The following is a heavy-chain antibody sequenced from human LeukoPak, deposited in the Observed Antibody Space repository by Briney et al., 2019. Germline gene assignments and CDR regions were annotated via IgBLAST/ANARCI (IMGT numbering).Heavy chain of an antibody. J-gene: IGHJ4*02. Sequence: GRSLRLSCAASGFTFSSYAMHWVRQAPGKGLEWVAVIPYDGSNKYYADSVKGRFTISRDNSKNTLYLQMNSLRAEDTAVYYCARVADGYTTYYFDYWGQGTLVTVSS. V-gene: IGHV3-30-3*01. CDR2: IPYDGSNK. CDR3: ARVADGYTTYYFDY. D-gene: IGHD5-24*01. CDR1: GFTFSSYA.